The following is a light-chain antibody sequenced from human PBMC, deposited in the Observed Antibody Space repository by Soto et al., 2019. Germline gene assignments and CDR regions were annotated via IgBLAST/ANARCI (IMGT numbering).Light chain of an antibody. CDR1: QSLVYSDGNTY. CDR3: MQGTYWPRT. J-gene: IGKJ1*01. CDR2: KVS. V-gene: IGKV2-30*01. Sequence: DVVMTQSPLSLPVTLGQPASISCRSSQSLVYSDGNTYLDWFQQRPGQSPRRLIYKVSTRDSGVPDRFSGSGSCTDFTLKISRVEAEDVGIYYCMQGTYWPRTFGQGTKVEIK.